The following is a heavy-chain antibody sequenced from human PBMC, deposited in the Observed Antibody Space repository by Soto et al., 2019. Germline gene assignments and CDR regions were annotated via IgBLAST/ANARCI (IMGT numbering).Heavy chain of an antibody. Sequence: PGGSLRLSCAASGFTFSSYGMHWVRQAPGKGLEWVAVIWYDGSNKYYADSVKGRFTISRDNSKNTLYLQMNSLRAEDTAVYYCAREVGYCSSTSCYGRNWFDPWGQGTLVTVSS. D-gene: IGHD2-2*01. J-gene: IGHJ5*02. CDR2: IWYDGSNK. V-gene: IGHV3-33*01. CDR3: AREVGYCSSTSCYGRNWFDP. CDR1: GFTFSSYG.